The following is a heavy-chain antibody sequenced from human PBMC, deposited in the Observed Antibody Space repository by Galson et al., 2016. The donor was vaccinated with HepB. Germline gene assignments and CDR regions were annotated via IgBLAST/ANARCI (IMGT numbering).Heavy chain of an antibody. CDR1: GGSISSDYY. CDR3: ATSIVVAGKYYYHYMDV. J-gene: IGHJ6*03. V-gene: IGHV4-39*01. CDR2: IYSNEDT. D-gene: IGHD6-19*01. Sequence: ETLSLTCIVSGGSISSDYYWGWIRQPPGRGLEWIGSIYSNEDTFYNPSLKSRVTISVDTPKNQFSLRLDSVTAADTGLYYCATSIVVAGKYYYHYMDVWGKGTTVTVSS.